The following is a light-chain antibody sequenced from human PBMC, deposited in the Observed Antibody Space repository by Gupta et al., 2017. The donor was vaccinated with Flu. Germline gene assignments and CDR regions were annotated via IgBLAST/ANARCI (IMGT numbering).Light chain of an antibody. CDR2: RYD. CDR3: ATGGDNSWV. V-gene: IGLV1-47*01. CDR1: SPDIGVNS. Sequence: SVLTQPPSASGPPGQRVTISCSRSSPDIGVNSVSWYQQLPRTPPKLLIYRYDQLPSGAPDRFSCSKSDTSASLAMRGLRAEDEDDYDCATGGDNSWVFGGGTKVTVL. J-gene: IGLJ3*02.